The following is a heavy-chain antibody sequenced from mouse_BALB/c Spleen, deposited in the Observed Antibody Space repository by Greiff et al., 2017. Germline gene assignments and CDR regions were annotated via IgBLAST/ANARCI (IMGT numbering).Heavy chain of an antibody. CDR3: ARENAMDY. CDR1: GYSITSGYY. J-gene: IGHJ4*01. CDR2: ISYDGSN. Sequence: VQLKESGPGLVKPSQSLSLTCSVTGYSITSGYYWNWIRQFPGNKLEWMGYISYDGSNNYNPSLKNRISITRDTSNNQFFLKLNSVTTEDTATYYCARENAMDYWGQGTSVTVSS. V-gene: IGHV3-6*02.